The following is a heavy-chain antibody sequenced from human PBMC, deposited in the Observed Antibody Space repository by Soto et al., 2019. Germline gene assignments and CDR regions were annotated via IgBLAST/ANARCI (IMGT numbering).Heavy chain of an antibody. Sequence: SETLSLTCTVSGGSISSYYWSWIRQPPGKGLEWIGYIYYSGSTNYNPSLKSRVTISVDTSKNQFSLKLSSVTAADTAVYYCARAAFYYLWSGNALWFDPRGPGTLVNVSS. CDR3: ARAAFYYLWSGNALWFDP. V-gene: IGHV4-59*01. D-gene: IGHD3-3*01. CDR1: GGSISSYY. J-gene: IGHJ5*02. CDR2: IYYSGST.